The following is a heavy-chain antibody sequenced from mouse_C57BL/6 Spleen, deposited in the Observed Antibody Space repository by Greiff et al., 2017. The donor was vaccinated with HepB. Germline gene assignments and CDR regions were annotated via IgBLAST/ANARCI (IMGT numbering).Heavy chain of an antibody. CDR3: ARSGYNYYYWYFDV. D-gene: IGHD2-12*01. J-gene: IGHJ1*03. CDR1: GYTFTSYW. CDR2: IDPSDSET. Sequence: QVQLQQPGAELVRPGSSVKLSCKASGYTFTSYWMHWVKQRPIQGLEWIGNIDPSDSETHYNQKFKDKATLTVDKSSSTAYMQLSSLTSEDSAVYYCARSGYNYYYWYFDVWGTGTTVTVSS. V-gene: IGHV1-52*01.